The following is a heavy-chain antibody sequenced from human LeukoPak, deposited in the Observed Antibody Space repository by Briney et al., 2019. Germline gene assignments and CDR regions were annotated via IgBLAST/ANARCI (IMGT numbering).Heavy chain of an antibody. J-gene: IGHJ3*01. Sequence: ASVKVPCKGSGYNFTVYYMHWVRQAPGQGLEWMGWMDPKSGDTIYAPKFQGRVSMTRDTSITTAYMELSSLTFDDSAMYYCATKGGLTPNTLAMWGHGTMVTVSS. CDR2: MDPKSGDT. CDR3: ATKGGLTPNTLAM. CDR1: GYNFTVYY. D-gene: IGHD2-15*01. V-gene: IGHV1-2*02.